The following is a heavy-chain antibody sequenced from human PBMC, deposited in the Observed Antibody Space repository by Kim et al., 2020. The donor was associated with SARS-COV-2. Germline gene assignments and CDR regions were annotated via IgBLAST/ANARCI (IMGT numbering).Heavy chain of an antibody. V-gene: IGHV1-3*01. J-gene: IGHJ3*02. Sequence: ASVKVSCKASGYTFTSYYIHWVRQAPGQSLEWMGWINVGNGGTKYSQKFQGRVTITRDTSASTAYMELSSLTSEDTTIYYCARSRAVAGPLDAFDIWSQGTMVTVSS. CDR3: ARSRAVAGPLDAFDI. CDR2: INVGNGGT. D-gene: IGHD6-19*01. CDR1: GYTFTSYY.